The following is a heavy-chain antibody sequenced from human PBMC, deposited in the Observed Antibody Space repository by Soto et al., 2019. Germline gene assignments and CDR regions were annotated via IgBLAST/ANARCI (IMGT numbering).Heavy chain of an antibody. CDR3: ARLNGSPLYHYYYYMDV. V-gene: IGHV4-31*03. Sequence: PSETLSLTCTVSGGSISSGGYYWSWIRQHPGKGLEWIGYIYYSGSTYYNPSLKSRVTISVDTSKNQFSLKLSSVTAADTAVYYCARLNGSPLYHYYYYMDVWGKGTTVTVSS. J-gene: IGHJ6*03. CDR1: GGSISSGGYY. CDR2: IYYSGST. D-gene: IGHD1-26*01.